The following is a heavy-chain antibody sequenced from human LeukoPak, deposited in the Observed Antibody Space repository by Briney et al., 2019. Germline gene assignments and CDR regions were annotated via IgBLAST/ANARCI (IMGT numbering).Heavy chain of an antibody. J-gene: IGHJ4*02. CDR1: GFTFSSYW. CDR3: ARGDDYGGNSVDF. D-gene: IGHD4-23*01. Sequence: GGSLRLSCVASGFTFSSYWMSWVRQAPGKGLEWVSVIYSGGSTYYADSVKGRFTISRDNSRNTLYLQMNSLRAEDTAVYYCARGDDYGGNSVDFWGQGTLVTVSS. V-gene: IGHV3-66*01. CDR2: IYSGGST.